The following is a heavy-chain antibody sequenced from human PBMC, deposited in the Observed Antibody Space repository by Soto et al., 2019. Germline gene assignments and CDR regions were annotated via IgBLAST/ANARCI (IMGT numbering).Heavy chain of an antibody. D-gene: IGHD2-15*01. V-gene: IGHV1-69*12. CDR2: IIPLFGTA. Sequence: QVQLVQSGAEVKKPGSSVKVSCKASGGTFSSYAISWVRQAPGHGLEWMGGIIPLFGTANYAQKFQGRVTITADESTSTAYIELSSLRSDDTAVYYCARESRYCSGGSCYFLPGIDYWGQGTLVTVSS. CDR3: ARESRYCSGGSCYFLPGIDY. CDR1: GGTFSSYA. J-gene: IGHJ4*02.